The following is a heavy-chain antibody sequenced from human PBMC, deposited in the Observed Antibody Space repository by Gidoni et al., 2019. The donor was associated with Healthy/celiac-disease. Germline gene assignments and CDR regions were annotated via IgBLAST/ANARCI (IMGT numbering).Heavy chain of an antibody. V-gene: IGHV1-69*01. D-gene: IGHD2-15*01. Sequence: QLVQSGAEVKKPGSSVHVSCKASGGTFISYAISSVRQAPGQGLEWMGGIINIIGTANYAQKCQGRVTINADETTSTAYMELSSLRSEDTAVYYCARAPGYCSGGSCYDGFDPWGQGTMVTVSS. J-gene: IGHJ5*02. CDR1: GGTFISYA. CDR3: ARAPGYCSGGSCYDGFDP. CDR2: IINIIGTA.